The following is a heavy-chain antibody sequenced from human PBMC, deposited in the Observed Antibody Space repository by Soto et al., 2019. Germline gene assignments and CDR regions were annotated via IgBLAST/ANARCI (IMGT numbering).Heavy chain of an antibody. V-gene: IGHV3-49*03. CDR2: IRTNVFVATT. Sequence: EVQLVESGGGLEQPGRSLRLACTASGFTFGDYGVSWIRQAPGTGLEWVGFIRTNVFVATTKYAASVKDRLIISRDDSNGIAALQMNSLRTEDTAVYYCGRGGAWDVSDFWGQGTLVTVSS. CDR1: GFTFGDYG. CDR3: GRGGAWDVSDF. J-gene: IGHJ4*02. D-gene: IGHD1-26*01.